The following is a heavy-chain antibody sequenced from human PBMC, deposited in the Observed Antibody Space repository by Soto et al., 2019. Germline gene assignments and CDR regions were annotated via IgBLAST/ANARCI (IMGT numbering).Heavy chain of an antibody. Sequence: PGGSLRLSCAASGFTFSSYAMSWVRQAPGKGLEWVSAISGSGGSTYYADYVKGRFTISRDNSKNTLYLQMNSLRAEDTAVYYCAKGPFYYYGSGSYYDYWGQGTLVTVSS. D-gene: IGHD3-10*01. CDR1: GFTFSSYA. J-gene: IGHJ4*02. CDR2: ISGSGGST. CDR3: AKGPFYYYGSGSYYDY. V-gene: IGHV3-23*01.